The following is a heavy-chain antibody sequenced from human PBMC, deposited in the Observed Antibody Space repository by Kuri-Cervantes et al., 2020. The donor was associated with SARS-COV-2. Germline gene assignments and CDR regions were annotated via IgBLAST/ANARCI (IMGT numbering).Heavy chain of an antibody. CDR1: GFTFSSYG. D-gene: IGHD6-6*01. CDR2: IRYDGSNK. CDR3: AKDQFREQLDPMDV. V-gene: IGHV3-30*02. Sequence: GGSLRLSCAASGFTFSSYGMHWVRQAPGKGLEWVAFIRYDGSNKYYADSVKGRFTISRDNSKNTLYLQMNSLRAGDTAVYYCAKDQFREQLDPMDVWGKGTTVTVSS. J-gene: IGHJ6*03.